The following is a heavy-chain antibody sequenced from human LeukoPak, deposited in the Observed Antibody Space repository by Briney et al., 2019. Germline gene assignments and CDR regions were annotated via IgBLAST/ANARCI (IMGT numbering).Heavy chain of an antibody. Sequence: GGSLRLSCAASGFTFSSYAMSWVRQAPGKGLERVSAISGSGGSTYYADSVKGRFTISRDNSKNTLYLQMNSLRAEDTAVYYCAKAPPGRYDFWSGYTLTPSSGMDVWGQGTTVTVSS. V-gene: IGHV3-23*01. CDR3: AKAPPGRYDFWSGYTLTPSSGMDV. J-gene: IGHJ6*02. D-gene: IGHD3-3*01. CDR1: GFTFSSYA. CDR2: ISGSGGST.